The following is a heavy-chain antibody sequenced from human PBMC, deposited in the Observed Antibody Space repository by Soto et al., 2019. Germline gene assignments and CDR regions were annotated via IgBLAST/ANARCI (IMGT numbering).Heavy chain of an antibody. CDR2: IYWDDDK. CDR1: GFSLSTTGVG. J-gene: IGHJ5*02. CDR3: AHNFYTHSLPPFDP. Sequence: QITLKESGPTLVKPTQTLTLTCTFSGFSLSTTGVGVGWIRQPPGKALAWLALIYWDDDKRYSPSLKSMLTNSKDTSKNQVVRTLTHMEPVDTATYSCAHNFYTHSLPPFDPLGQGTLVTVSS. V-gene: IGHV2-5*02. D-gene: IGHD2-2*02.